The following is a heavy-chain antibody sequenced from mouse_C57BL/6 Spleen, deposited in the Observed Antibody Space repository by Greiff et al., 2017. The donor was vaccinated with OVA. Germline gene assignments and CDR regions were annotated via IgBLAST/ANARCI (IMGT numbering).Heavy chain of an antibody. Sequence: EVKLMESGGGLVKPGGSLKLSCAASGFTFSDYGMHWARQAPEKGLEWVAYISSGSSTIYYADTVKGRFTISRDNAKNTLFLQMTSLRSEDTAMYYCAKTYGNYDFYWYFDVWGTGTTVTVSS. J-gene: IGHJ1*03. D-gene: IGHD2-1*01. V-gene: IGHV5-17*01. CDR3: AKTYGNYDFYWYFDV. CDR2: ISSGSSTI. CDR1: GFTFSDYG.